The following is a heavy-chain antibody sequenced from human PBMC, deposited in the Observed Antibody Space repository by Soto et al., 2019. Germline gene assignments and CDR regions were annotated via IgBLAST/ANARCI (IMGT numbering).Heavy chain of an antibody. CDR2: INHSGST. D-gene: IGHD3-10*01. Sequence: PSETLSLTCAVYGGSFSGYYWNWIRQPPGKGLEWIGEINHSGSTNYNPSLKSRVTISVDTSKNQFSLKLSSVTAADTAVYYCARFPQGQPHSGSGTYSWPWGQGTLVTVSS. V-gene: IGHV4-34*01. CDR3: ARFPQGQPHSGSGTYSWP. CDR1: GGSFSGYY. J-gene: IGHJ5*02.